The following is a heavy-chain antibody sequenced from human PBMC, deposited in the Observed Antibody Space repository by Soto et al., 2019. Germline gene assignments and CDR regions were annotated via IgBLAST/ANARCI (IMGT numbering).Heavy chain of an antibody. D-gene: IGHD6-6*01. CDR2: ISSNGVGT. V-gene: IGHV3-64*01. J-gene: IGHJ6*03. CDR3: ARRARPDFYYMDV. Sequence: PGGSLRLSCGASGFTLSGYAMDWVRQAPGKGLEYVSGISSNGVGTYYANSVQGRFTISRDNSKNTVYLQMGSLRPEDMAVYYCARRARPDFYYMDVWGKGTTVTVSS. CDR1: GFTLSGYA.